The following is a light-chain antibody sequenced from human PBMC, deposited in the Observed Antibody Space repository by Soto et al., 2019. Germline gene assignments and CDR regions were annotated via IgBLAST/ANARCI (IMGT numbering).Light chain of an antibody. J-gene: IGKJ1*01. CDR1: QTISSW. CDR3: QHYNSYSEA. CDR2: KAS. Sequence: DIQMTQSPSTLSGSVGDRVTITCRASQTISSWLAWYQQKPGKAPKLLIYKASTLKSVVPSRFGGSGSGTEFTLTISSLQPDDFATDYCQHYNSYSEAFGQGTKVELK. V-gene: IGKV1-5*03.